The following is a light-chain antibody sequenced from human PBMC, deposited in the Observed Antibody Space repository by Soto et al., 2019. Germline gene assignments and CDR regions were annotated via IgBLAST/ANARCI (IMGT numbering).Light chain of an antibody. Sequence: QSVLTQSPSASGTPGQRVTISCSGSSANIGSNYVYWYQQFPGTAPRLLIYRADQRPSGVPDRFSGYKSGTSASLAISGLRSEDEAAYYCAAWDDTVNGLVFGGGTKVTVL. J-gene: IGLJ2*01. V-gene: IGLV1-47*01. CDR2: RAD. CDR1: SANIGSNY. CDR3: AAWDDTVNGLV.